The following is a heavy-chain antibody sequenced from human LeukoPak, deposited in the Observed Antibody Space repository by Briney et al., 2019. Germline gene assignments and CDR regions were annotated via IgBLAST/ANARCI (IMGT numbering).Heavy chain of an antibody. J-gene: IGHJ5*02. CDR2: INPSGGST. CDR3: ARAYYDILTGYHIEANWFDP. Sequence: ASVKVSCKASGYTFTSYYMHWVRQAPGQGLEWMGIINPSGGSTSYAQKFQGRVTMTRDTSTSTVYMELSSLRSEDTAVYYCARAYYDILTGYHIEANWFDPWGQGTLVTVSS. V-gene: IGHV1-46*01. D-gene: IGHD3-9*01. CDR1: GYTFTSYY.